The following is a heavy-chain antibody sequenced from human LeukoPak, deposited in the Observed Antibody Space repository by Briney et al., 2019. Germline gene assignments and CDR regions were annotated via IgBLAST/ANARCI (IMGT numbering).Heavy chain of an antibody. CDR1: GGSFSGYY. Sequence: SETLSLTCAVYGGSFSGYYWSWIRQPPGKGLEWIGEINHSRSTNYNPSLKSRVTISVDTSKNQFSLKLSSVTAADTAVYYCARVRGYSYDRRFDYWGQGTLVTVSS. CDR3: ARVRGYSYDRRFDY. V-gene: IGHV4-34*01. J-gene: IGHJ4*02. CDR2: INHSRST. D-gene: IGHD5-18*01.